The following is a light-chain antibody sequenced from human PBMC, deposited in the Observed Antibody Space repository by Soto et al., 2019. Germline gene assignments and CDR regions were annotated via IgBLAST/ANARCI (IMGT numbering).Light chain of an antibody. CDR1: SSDVGAFNY. CDR3: SSYTTRNTEV. J-gene: IGLJ1*01. CDR2: DVT. Sequence: QSVLTQPASVSGSPGQSISISCIGTSSDVGAFNYVSWYQHHPGKAPQLIIYDVTSRPSGVSNRFSASKSGNTASLTISGLQAEDEADYYCSSYTTRNTEVFGTGTKLTVL. V-gene: IGLV2-14*03.